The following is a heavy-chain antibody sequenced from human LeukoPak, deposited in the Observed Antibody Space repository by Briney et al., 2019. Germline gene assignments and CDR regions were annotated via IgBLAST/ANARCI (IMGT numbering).Heavy chain of an antibody. V-gene: IGHV4-34*01. Sequence: SETPSLTCAVYGGSFSGYYWSWIRQPPGKGLEWIGEINHSGSTNYNPSLKSRVTISVDTSKNQFSLKLSSVTAADTAVYYCARGAVRCSGGSCLPGLPDYWGQGTLVTVSS. CDR2: INHSGST. CDR1: GGSFSGYY. D-gene: IGHD2-15*01. CDR3: ARGAVRCSGGSCLPGLPDY. J-gene: IGHJ4*02.